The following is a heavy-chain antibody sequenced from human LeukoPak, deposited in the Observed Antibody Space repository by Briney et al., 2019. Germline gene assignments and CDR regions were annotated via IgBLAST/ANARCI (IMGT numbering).Heavy chain of an antibody. V-gene: IGHV3-23*01. D-gene: IGHD1-1*01. CDR1: GFSFCSYA. J-gene: IGHJ5*02. CDR2: ISGSGSHA. CDR3: GSGPVGTTVP. Sequence: GGSLRLSCAASGFSFCSYAMGWTRQAPGQGLEWVSAISGSGSHANYAESVKGRFTISRDNSKNTLYLQMHSLIAADTAVYYCGSGPVGTTVPWGQGTLVTVSS.